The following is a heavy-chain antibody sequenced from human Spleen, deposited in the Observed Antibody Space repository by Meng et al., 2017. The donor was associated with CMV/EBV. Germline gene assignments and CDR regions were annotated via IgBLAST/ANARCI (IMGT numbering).Heavy chain of an antibody. Sequence: LYCAASGFNFRSYAMPWVRQAPGKGLEWVSAFSGSGSNTYYADSVKGRFTISRDNSRNTLYLQMNSLRVEDTAVYYCAKDVWGELDYWGQGTLVTVSS. D-gene: IGHD1-26*01. CDR3: AKDVWGELDY. CDR1: GFNFRSYA. J-gene: IGHJ4*02. V-gene: IGHV3-23*01. CDR2: FSGSGSNT.